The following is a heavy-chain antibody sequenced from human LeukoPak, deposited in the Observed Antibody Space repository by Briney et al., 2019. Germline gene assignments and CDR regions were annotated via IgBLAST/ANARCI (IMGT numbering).Heavy chain of an antibody. Sequence: GGSLRLSCAASGFTFSSYAMSWVRQAPGKGLEWVSAISGSGGGTYYADSVKGRFTISRDNSKNTLYLQMNSLRAEDTAVYYCAKVPQWEPLYYFDYWGQGTLVTVSS. CDR3: AKVPQWEPLYYFDY. J-gene: IGHJ4*02. V-gene: IGHV3-23*01. D-gene: IGHD1-14*01. CDR2: ISGSGGGT. CDR1: GFTFSSYA.